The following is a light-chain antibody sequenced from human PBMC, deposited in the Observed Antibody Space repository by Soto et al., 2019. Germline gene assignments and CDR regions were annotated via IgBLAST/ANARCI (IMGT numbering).Light chain of an antibody. CDR3: QQYCSSPPYT. CDR1: QSVSSSY. Sequence: ENVLTQSPGTLALSPGERATLSCRASQSVSSSYLAWYQQKPGQAPRLLIYGASSRATGIPDRFSGSGSGTDFTLTISRLEPEDFAVYYCQQYCSSPPYTFGQGTKLEIK. V-gene: IGKV3-20*01. CDR2: GAS. J-gene: IGKJ2*01.